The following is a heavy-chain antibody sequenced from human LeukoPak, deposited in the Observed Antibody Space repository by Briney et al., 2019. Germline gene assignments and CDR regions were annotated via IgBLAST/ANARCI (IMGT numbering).Heavy chain of an antibody. J-gene: IGHJ5*02. D-gene: IGHD3-10*01. Sequence: SETLSLTCSVSGASISSYYWSWIRQPPGKGLEWIGYIYYSGNTNYNPSLKSRVTISVDTSKNQFSLKLSSVTAADTAMYYCARHSELRHYYGSGRRNWFDPWGQGTLVTVSS. V-gene: IGHV4-59*08. CDR1: GASISSYY. CDR2: IYYSGNT. CDR3: ARHSELRHYYGSGRRNWFDP.